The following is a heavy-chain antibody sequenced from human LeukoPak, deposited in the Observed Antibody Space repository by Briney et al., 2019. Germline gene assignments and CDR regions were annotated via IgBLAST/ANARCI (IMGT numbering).Heavy chain of an antibody. CDR3: ARSMVRGVIFFGY. V-gene: IGHV4-59*01. D-gene: IGHD3-10*01. Sequence: SETLSLTCTVSGGTISSYYWSWIRQPPGKGLEWIGYIYYSGSTNYNPSLKSRVTISVDTSKNQFSLKLSSVTAADTAVYYCARSMVRGVIFFGYWGQGTLVTVSS. CDR2: IYYSGST. CDR1: GGTISSYY. J-gene: IGHJ4*02.